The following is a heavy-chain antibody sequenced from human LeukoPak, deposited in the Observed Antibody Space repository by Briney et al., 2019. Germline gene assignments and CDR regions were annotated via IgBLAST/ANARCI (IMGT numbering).Heavy chain of an antibody. Sequence: WINAGNGNTKYSQKFQSRVTITRDTSASTAYMELSSLRSEDTAVYYCARDGSGNYYYGMDVWGKGTTVTVSS. J-gene: IGHJ6*04. D-gene: IGHD6-25*01. CDR3: ARDGSGNYYYGMDV. CDR2: INAGNGNT. V-gene: IGHV1-3*01.